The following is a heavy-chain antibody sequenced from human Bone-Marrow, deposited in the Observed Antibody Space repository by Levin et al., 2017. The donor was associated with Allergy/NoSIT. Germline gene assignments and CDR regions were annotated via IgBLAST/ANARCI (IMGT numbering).Heavy chain of an antibody. CDR3: AKSLGIFDY. CDR2: ILNTGGRT. J-gene: IGHJ4*02. Sequence: PGGSLRLSCTASGFTFSSSAMSWVRQAPGKGLEWVSAILNTGGRTYYADSVKGRFTISRDNSKNTLFLQMNSLRAEDTALYYCAKSLGIFDYWGQGALVTVSS. D-gene: IGHD1-26*01. CDR1: GFTFSSSA. V-gene: IGHV3-23*01.